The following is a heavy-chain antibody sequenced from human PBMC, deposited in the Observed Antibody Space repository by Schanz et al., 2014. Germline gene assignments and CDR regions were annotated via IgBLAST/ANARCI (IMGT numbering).Heavy chain of an antibody. V-gene: IGHV4-59*12. Sequence: QVQLQESGPGLVKPSKTLSLTCTVSGGSMSSYYWSWIRQPPGKGLEWIGYIYYSGSTYYNPSLKMRLTIPIDTATNHFSLRQTTVTAADTAVYYCYGMDVWGQGTTVTVSS. CDR2: IYYSGST. CDR1: GGSMSSYY. J-gene: IGHJ6*02. CDR3: YGMDV.